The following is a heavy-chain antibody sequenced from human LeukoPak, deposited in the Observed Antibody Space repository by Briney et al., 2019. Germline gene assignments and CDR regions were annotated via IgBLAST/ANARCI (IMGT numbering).Heavy chain of an antibody. CDR3: ARGVSHYDYVWGSYRPGEFDP. CDR2: IYHSGST. J-gene: IGHJ5*02. Sequence: PSETLSLTCAVSGGSISSSNWWSWVRQPPGKGLEWIGEIYHSGSTNYNPSLKSRVTISVDTSKNQFSLKLSSVTAADTAVYYCARGVSHYDYVWGSYRPGEFDPWGQGTLVTVSS. D-gene: IGHD3-16*02. CDR1: GGSISSSNW. V-gene: IGHV4-4*02.